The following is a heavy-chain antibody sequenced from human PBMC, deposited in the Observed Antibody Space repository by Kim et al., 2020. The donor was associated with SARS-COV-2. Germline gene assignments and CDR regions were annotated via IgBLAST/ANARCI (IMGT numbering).Heavy chain of an antibody. V-gene: IGHV1-18*01. J-gene: IGHJ4*02. D-gene: IGHD3-22*01. CDR2: ISAYNGNT. Sequence: ASVKVSCKASGYTFTSYGISWVRQAPGQGLEWMGWISAYNGNTNYAQKLQGRVTMTTDTSTSTAYMELRSLRSDDTAVYYCARVLGLYYYDSSGPYYFDYWGQGTLVTVSS. CDR3: ARVLGLYYYDSSGPYYFDY. CDR1: GYTFTSYG.